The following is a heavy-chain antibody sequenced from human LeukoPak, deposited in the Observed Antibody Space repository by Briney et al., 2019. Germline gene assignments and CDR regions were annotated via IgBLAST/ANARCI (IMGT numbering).Heavy chain of an antibody. CDR1: GFTFSSYA. CDR2: ISGSGGST. CDR3: AKDIFDYGDYVF. D-gene: IGHD4-17*01. V-gene: IGHV3-23*01. Sequence: AGGSLRLSCAASGFTFSSYAMNWVRQAPGKGLEWVSAISGSGGSTYYADSVKGRFTISRDNSKNTLYLQMSSLRAEDTAVYYCAKDIFDYGDYVFWGQGTLVTVSS. J-gene: IGHJ4*02.